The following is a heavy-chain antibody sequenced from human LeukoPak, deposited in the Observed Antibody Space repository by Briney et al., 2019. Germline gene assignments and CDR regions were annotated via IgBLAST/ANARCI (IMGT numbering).Heavy chain of an antibody. J-gene: IGHJ5*02. CDR2: INTSGGTA. V-gene: IGHV3-23*01. Sequence: GGSLRLSCAASGFTFSSYGMTWVRQAPGKGLEWVSTINTSGGTAYYTDSVKGRFTGSRDNSKNTLYLQMNSLRAEDTAVYYCAKGYNWHDRWGQGTLVTVSS. CDR1: GFTFSSYG. CDR3: AKGYNWHDR.